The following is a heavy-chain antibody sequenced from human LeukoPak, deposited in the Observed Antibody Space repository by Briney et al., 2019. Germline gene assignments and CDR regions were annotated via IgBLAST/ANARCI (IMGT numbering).Heavy chain of an antibody. CDR1: GGSISSSSYY. CDR2: IYYSGST. J-gene: IGHJ6*03. V-gene: IGHV4-39*01. CDR3: ARITNEVVRGVIQYYYYYYMGV. D-gene: IGHD3-10*01. Sequence: SETLSLTCTVSGGSISSSSYYWGWIRQPPGNGLEWIGSIYYSGSTYYNPPLKSRVTISVDTSKNQFSLKLSSVTAADTAVYYCARITNEVVRGVIQYYYYYYMGVWGKGTTVTISS.